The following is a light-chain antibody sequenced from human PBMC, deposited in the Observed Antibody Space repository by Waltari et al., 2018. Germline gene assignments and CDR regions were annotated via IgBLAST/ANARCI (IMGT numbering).Light chain of an antibody. J-gene: IGKJ4*01. V-gene: IGKV3-15*01. CDR2: PAS. Sequence: EVVMTQYPATLSVSPGGGATLSCRASHGISTNLAWDQQKPGQAPRLLIYPASTRAAGVPARFSGSGSGTEFTLTISSLQSEDSAVYYCQQYNNWPPLTFGGGTK. CDR3: QQYNNWPPLT. CDR1: HGISTN.